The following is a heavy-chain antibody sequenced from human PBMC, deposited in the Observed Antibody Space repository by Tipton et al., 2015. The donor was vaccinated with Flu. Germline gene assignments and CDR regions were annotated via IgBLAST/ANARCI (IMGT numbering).Heavy chain of an antibody. J-gene: IGHJ4*02. D-gene: IGHD2-15*01. Sequence: TLSLTCTVSGGSISSSSYYWGWIRQPPGKGLEWIGSIYYSGSTYYNPSLKSRVTISVDTSKNQFSLKLSSVTAADTAVYYCARVGGYCSGGSCYFDYWGQGTLGTVSS. CDR1: GGSISSSSYY. CDR2: IYYSGST. V-gene: IGHV4-39*07. CDR3: ARVGGYCSGGSCYFDY.